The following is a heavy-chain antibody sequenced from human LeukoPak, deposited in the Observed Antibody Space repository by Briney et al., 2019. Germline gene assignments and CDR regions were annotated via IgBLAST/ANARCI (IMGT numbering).Heavy chain of an antibody. V-gene: IGHV3-7*03. CDR2: IKQDGSEK. CDR3: ASRDSGYDSQFDY. Sequence: GGSLGLSCAASGFTFSSYWMSWVRQAPGKGLEWVANIKQDGSEKYYVDSVKGRFTISRDNAKNSLYLQMNSLRAEDTAVYYCASRDSGYDSQFDYWGQGTLVTVSS. J-gene: IGHJ4*02. D-gene: IGHD5-12*01. CDR1: GFTFSSYW.